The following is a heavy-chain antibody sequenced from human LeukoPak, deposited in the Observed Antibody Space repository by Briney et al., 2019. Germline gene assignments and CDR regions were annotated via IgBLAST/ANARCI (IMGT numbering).Heavy chain of an antibody. CDR2: IYYNRGT. Sequence: PPKTLSLTCNVSGGSISSYYWSWIGQSPGKGLEGIGYIYYNRGTNYNPSLKSRVTISVDTSKNQFALRLNSLTAADTAVYYCARHRYTSGWYAGFDYWGQGTLVTVSS. J-gene: IGHJ4*02. D-gene: IGHD6-13*01. CDR3: ARHRYTSGWYAGFDY. CDR1: GGSISSYY. V-gene: IGHV4-59*08.